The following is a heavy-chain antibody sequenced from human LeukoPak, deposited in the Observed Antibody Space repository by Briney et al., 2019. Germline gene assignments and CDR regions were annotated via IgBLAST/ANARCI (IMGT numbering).Heavy chain of an antibody. V-gene: IGHV3-23*01. J-gene: IGHJ6*02. CDR2: ISGSGGST. D-gene: IGHD4-17*01. CDR3: AKDLDGDYGHYYYGMDV. CDR1: GFTFSSYA. Sequence: GGSLRLSCAASGFTFSSYAMSWVRQAPGKGLEWVSAISGSGGSTYYADSVKGRFTISRDNSKNTLYLQMNSLRAEDTAVYYCAKDLDGDYGHYYYGMDVWDQGATVTVSS.